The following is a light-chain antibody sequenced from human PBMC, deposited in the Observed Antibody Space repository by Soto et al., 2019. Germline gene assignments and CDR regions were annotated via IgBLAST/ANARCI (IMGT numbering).Light chain of an antibody. V-gene: IGLV1-40*01. CDR1: SSNIGAGYD. Sequence: QSVLTQPPSVSGAPGQRVTISCTGSSSNIGAGYDVHWYQQLPRTAPKLLIYGNSNRPSGVPDRFSASKSGTSASLAITGQQDDDDDDYYCECCLGGPLFGGGTKLTVL. CDR2: GNS. CDR3: ECCLGGPL. J-gene: IGLJ3*02.